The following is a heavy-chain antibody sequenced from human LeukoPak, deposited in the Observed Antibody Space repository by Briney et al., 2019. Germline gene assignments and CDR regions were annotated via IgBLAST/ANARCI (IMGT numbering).Heavy chain of an antibody. V-gene: IGHV3-15*01. CDR1: GFTFNNAW. CDR2: IKHKADGGTT. J-gene: IGHJ4*02. CDR3: TTFSYDFWSGSEGGYFDH. Sequence: GGSLRLSCVASGFTFNNAWMSWVRQAPGKGLEWVGRIKHKADGGTTDYGAPVKGRFTISRDDSKNTLYLQMNNLKNEDTAVYYCTTFSYDFWSGSEGGYFDHWGQGTLVAVS. D-gene: IGHD3-3*01.